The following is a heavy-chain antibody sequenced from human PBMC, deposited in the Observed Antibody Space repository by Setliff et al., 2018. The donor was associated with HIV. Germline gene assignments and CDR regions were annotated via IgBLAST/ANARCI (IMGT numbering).Heavy chain of an antibody. J-gene: IGHJ4*02. V-gene: IGHV3-30*02. CDR3: ATDPYYYDSSGHFDS. CDR1: GFTFRNYG. Sequence: GGSLRLSCAASGFTFRNYGMHWVRQAPGKGLEWVAFIRLDGSDKFYADSVKGRFTISRDNSKNTLFLQMNSLRSEDTAVYYCATDPYYYDSSGHFDSWGQGTLVTVSS. CDR2: IRLDGSDK. D-gene: IGHD3-22*01.